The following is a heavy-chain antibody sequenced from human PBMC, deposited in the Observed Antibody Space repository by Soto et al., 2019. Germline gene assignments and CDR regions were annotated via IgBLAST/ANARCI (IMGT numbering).Heavy chain of an antibody. V-gene: IGHV4-59*11. D-gene: IGHD1-26*01. CDR2: IHYTGST. CDR3: ARYTGSYYSY. CDR1: GGPISGHY. J-gene: IGHJ4*02. Sequence: SETLSLTCTVSGGPISGHYWSWVRQPLGKGLEWIGCIHYTGSTDYNPSLKSRVTISVDTSNNQFSLNLISVSAADTAVYYCARYTGSYYSYWGQGTLVTVSS.